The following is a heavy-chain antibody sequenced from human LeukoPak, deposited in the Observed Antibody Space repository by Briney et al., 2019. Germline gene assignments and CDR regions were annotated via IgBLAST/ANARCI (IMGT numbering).Heavy chain of an antibody. CDR2: ISWNSGSI. D-gene: IGHD3-10*01. CDR1: GFTFDDYA. J-gene: IGHJ4*02. Sequence: GGSLRLSCAASGFTFDDYAVHWVRQAPGKGLEWVSGISWNSGSIGYADSVKGRFTISRDNAKNSLYLQMNSLRAEDTALYYCAKDISRFGELSFDYWGQGTLVTVSS. V-gene: IGHV3-9*01. CDR3: AKDISRFGELSFDY.